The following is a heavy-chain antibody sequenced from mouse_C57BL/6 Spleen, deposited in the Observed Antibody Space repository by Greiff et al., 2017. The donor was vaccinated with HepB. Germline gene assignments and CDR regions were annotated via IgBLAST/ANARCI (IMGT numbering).Heavy chain of an antibody. CDR1: GYTFTSYW. Sequence: VQLQQSGAELVKAGASVKMSCKASGYTFTSYWMHWVKQRLGQGLEWFAETNPTNGRTYYNEKFKSKATLTVDKSSSTAYMLLSGPTFEDYAVYYCARIKKMVATYFDYWGQGPTLLVSS. CDR3: ARIKKMVATYFDY. D-gene: IGHD1-1*02. CDR2: TNPTNGRT. J-gene: IGHJ2*01. V-gene: IGHV1S81*02.